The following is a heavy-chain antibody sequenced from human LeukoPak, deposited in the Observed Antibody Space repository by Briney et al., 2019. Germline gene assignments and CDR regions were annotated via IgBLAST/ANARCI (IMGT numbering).Heavy chain of an antibody. CDR3: ARSSVEQQLADAFDI. CDR2: MNPNSGNT. V-gene: IGHV1-8*01. Sequence: ASVNVSFKASGYTFTSYDINWVRQATGQGLEWMGWMNPNSGNTGYAQKFQGRVTMTRNTSISTAYMELSSLRSEDTAVYYCARSSVEQQLADAFDIWGQGTMVTVSS. CDR1: GYTFTSYD. D-gene: IGHD6-13*01. J-gene: IGHJ3*02.